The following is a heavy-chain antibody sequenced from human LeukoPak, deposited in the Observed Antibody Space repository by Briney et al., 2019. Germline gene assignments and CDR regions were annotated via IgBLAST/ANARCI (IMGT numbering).Heavy chain of an antibody. CDR1: GGSISSSSYY. J-gene: IGHJ6*03. CDR3: ASYSGSYYYYYMDV. D-gene: IGHD1-26*01. V-gene: IGHV4-39*01. Sequence: SETLSLTCTVSGGSISSSSYYWGWIRQPPGKGLEWIGSISYSGSTYYNPSLKSRVTISVDTSKNQFPLKLSSVTAADTAVYYCASYSGSYYYYYMDVWGKGTTVTISS. CDR2: ISYSGST.